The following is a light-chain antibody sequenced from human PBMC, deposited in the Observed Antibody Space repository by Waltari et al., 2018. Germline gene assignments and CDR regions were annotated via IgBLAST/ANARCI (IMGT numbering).Light chain of an antibody. CDR1: QSVLDPSNSKIS. CDR2: WAS. CDR3: QHYYSSPYT. V-gene: IGKV4-1*01. J-gene: IGKJ2*01. Sequence: DIVMTQSPDSLAVSLGERATIHGKSSQSVLDPSNSKISVAWYQQRPGQPPNLLIYWASTRQSGVPDRFSGSGSGTEFTLTISSLQAEDVAVYYCQHYYSSPYTFGQGTKLEIK.